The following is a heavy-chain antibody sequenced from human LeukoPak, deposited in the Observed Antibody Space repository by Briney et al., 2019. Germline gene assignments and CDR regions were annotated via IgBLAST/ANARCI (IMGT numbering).Heavy chain of an antibody. D-gene: IGHD4-17*01. Sequence: SVKVSCKASGGTFSSYAISWVRQAPGQGLEWMGRITPILGIANYAQKFQGRVTITADKSTSTAYMELSSVRSEDTAVYYCARGEAVTTGGFDPWGQGTLVTVSS. CDR3: ARGEAVTTGGFDP. J-gene: IGHJ5*02. CDR1: GGTFSSYA. CDR2: ITPILGIA. V-gene: IGHV1-69*04.